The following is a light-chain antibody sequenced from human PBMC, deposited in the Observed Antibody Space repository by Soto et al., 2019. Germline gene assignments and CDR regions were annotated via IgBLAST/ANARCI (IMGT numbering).Light chain of an antibody. CDR2: GAS. Sequence: EIVLTQSPGTLSLSPGERATLSCRASQSVSSSYLAWYQQKPGQAPRLLIYGASSRATGIPDRFSGSGSGTDFTLTTSRLEPEDFAVYYCQQYGSPPPYTFGQGTRLEIK. CDR3: QQYGSPPPYT. J-gene: IGKJ5*01. CDR1: QSVSSSY. V-gene: IGKV3-20*01.